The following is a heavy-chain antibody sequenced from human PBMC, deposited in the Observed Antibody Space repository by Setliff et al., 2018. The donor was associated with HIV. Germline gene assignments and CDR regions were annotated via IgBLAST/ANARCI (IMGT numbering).Heavy chain of an antibody. V-gene: IGHV4-61*02. CDR1: GGSISSGSYY. D-gene: IGHD2-15*01. Sequence: SETLSLTCTVSGGSISSGSYYWSWIRQPAGKGLEWIGRIYTSGSTNYNPSPKSRVTISVDTSKKQFSLKLSSVTAADTAVYYCAREGCSGGSCYFDYWGQGTLVTVSS. J-gene: IGHJ4*02. CDR2: IYTSGST. CDR3: AREGCSGGSCYFDY.